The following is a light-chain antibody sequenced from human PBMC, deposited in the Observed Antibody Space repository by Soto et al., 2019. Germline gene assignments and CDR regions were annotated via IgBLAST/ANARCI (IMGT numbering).Light chain of an antibody. CDR2: KIS. V-gene: IGLV2-18*02. J-gene: IGLJ1*01. CDR1: SSDVDSYNR. Sequence: QSALTQPPSVSGSPGQSVTISCTGTSSDVDSYNRVSWYQQPPGTAPKLIIYKISNRPSGVPARFSGSKSGTSASLAIAGLQAEDEGDYYCQSYDSSLSGYVFGTGTKVTVL. CDR3: QSYDSSLSGYV.